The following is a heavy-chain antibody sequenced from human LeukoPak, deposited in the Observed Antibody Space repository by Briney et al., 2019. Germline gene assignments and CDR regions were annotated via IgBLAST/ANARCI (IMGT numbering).Heavy chain of an antibody. V-gene: IGHV4-39*07. CDR1: GDSISSRTYY. CDR2: INYSGTT. D-gene: IGHD2-2*01. J-gene: IGHJ4*02. Sequence: SETPSLTCTVSGDSISSRTYYWGWVRQPPGKGLEWIGSINYSGTTYYNPSLKSRVTVSVDTSKNQFSLTLSSVTAVDTAVYYCARVNIAVVPSTMFDYWGQGILVTVSS. CDR3: ARVNIAVVPSTMFDY.